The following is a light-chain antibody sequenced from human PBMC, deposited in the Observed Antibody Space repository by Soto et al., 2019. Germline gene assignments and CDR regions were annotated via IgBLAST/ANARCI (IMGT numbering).Light chain of an antibody. CDR3: QHHCSSPPLT. J-gene: IGKJ4*01. Sequence: EFVLTQSPGTLSLSPGERATLSCRASQSISSNFLAWYQQKPGQAPRLLIYGASSRATGIPDRYSGGGSGTDFTITISRLQPEDFAVYYCQHHCSSPPLTFGGGAKVEIK. V-gene: IGKV3-20*01. CDR2: GAS. CDR1: QSISSNF.